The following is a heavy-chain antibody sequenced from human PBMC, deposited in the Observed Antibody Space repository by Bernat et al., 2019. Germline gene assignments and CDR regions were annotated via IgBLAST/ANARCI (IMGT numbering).Heavy chain of an antibody. J-gene: IGHJ4*02. D-gene: IGHD2-15*01. CDR1: GFSFSGYW. CDR3: ARSRGALVDY. V-gene: IGHV3-74*01. CDR2: INSEGSST. Sequence: EVQLVESGGGLVQPGGSLRLSCASSGFSFSGYWMHWVRQDPGKGLVWVSRINSEGSSTNYADSVKGRFTISRDNAKNTLYLQMNSLRAEDTAVYYFARSRGALVDYWGQGTLVTVYS.